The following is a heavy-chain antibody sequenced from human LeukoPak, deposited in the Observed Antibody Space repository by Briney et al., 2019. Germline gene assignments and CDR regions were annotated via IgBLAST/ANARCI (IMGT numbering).Heavy chain of an antibody. V-gene: IGHV3-33*01. J-gene: IGHJ5*02. D-gene: IGHD3-10*01. CDR2: IWYDGSNK. CDR3: ARGRGFGGFGELSP. Sequence: GRSLRLSCVASGFTFSSYGMEWVRQAPGKGLEWGAVIWYDGSNKYYADSVKGRFTISRDNSKNPLYLQLTSLRAEDTAVYYCARGRGFGGFGELSPWGQGTVVTVSS. CDR1: GFTFSSYG.